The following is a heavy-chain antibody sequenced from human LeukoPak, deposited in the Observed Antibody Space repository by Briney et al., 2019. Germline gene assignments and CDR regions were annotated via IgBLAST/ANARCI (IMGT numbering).Heavy chain of an antibody. Sequence: GESLKISCKGSGYTFINYWIGWVRQMPGKGLEWMGIIYAGDSDIRYSPSFQGQVTISADKSISTAYLQWSSLKASDTAMYYCARRVSGGSCYDYWGQGTLVTVSS. CDR3: ARRVSGGSCYDY. CDR1: GYTFINYW. J-gene: IGHJ4*02. CDR2: IYAGDSDI. D-gene: IGHD2-15*01. V-gene: IGHV5-51*01.